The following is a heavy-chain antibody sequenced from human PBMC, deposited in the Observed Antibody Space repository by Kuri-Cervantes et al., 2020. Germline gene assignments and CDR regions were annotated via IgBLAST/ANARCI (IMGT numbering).Heavy chain of an antibody. CDR2: MSRSGSTI. CDR1: GFTFSSYS. J-gene: IGHJ4*02. Sequence: GESLKISCAASGFTFSSYSMNWVRQAPGKGLEWVSYMSRSGSTIYYADSVKGRFTISRDNARASLYLQMNSLRAEDTAVYYCARDGGFMFDYCAQGTLVTVSS. V-gene: IGHV3-48*01. D-gene: IGHD3-16*01. CDR3: ARDGGFMFDY.